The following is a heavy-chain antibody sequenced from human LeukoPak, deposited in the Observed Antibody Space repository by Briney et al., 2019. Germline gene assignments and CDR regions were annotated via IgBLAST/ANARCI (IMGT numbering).Heavy chain of an antibody. D-gene: IGHD3-10*01. V-gene: IGHV4-61*02. CDR1: GDSISSGSFY. J-gene: IGHJ4*02. CDR3: ARDLPGLVPGGD. CDR2: IYTSGST. Sequence: PSQTLSLTCTVSGDSISSGSFYWSWIRQAAGKGLESIGRIYTSGSTNYNPSLKSRVTISVDTSKNQFSLKLSSVTAADTAVYYCARDLPGLVPGGDWGQGTLVTVSS.